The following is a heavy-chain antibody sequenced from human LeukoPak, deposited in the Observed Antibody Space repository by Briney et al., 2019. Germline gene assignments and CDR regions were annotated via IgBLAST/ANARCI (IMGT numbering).Heavy chain of an antibody. CDR2: IYYSGST. D-gene: IGHD6-19*01. Sequence: WVRQAPGKGLEWIGSIYYSGSTYYNPSLKSRVTISVDTSKNQFSLKLSSVTAADTAVYYCARQGGGSSGWYTDAFDIWGQGTMVTVSS. V-gene: IGHV4-39*01. CDR3: ARQGGGSSGWYTDAFDI. J-gene: IGHJ3*02.